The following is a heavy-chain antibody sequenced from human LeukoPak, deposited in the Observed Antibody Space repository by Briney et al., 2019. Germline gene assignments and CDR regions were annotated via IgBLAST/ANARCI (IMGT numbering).Heavy chain of an antibody. J-gene: IGHJ4*02. Sequence: GRSLRLSCAASGFTFSSYGMHWFRQAPGKGLEWVANIKQDGSEKYYVGSVKGRFTISRDNAKNSLYLQMNSLRAEDTAMYYCARDSAGNDYWGQGTLVTVSS. CDR1: GFTFSSYG. CDR2: IKQDGSEK. D-gene: IGHD6-13*01. V-gene: IGHV3-7*01. CDR3: ARDSAGNDY.